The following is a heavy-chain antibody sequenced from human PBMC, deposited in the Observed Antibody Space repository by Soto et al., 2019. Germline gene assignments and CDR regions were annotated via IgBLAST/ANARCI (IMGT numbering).Heavy chain of an antibody. CDR1: GGSFSGYY. CDR2: INHSGST. V-gene: IGHV4-34*01. CDR3: ARVSSSGFYSYSGMTS. Sequence: SETLSLTCAVYGGSFSGYYWSWIRQPPGKGLEWIGEINHSGSTNYNPSLKSRVTISVDTSKNQFSLKLSSVTAADTAVYYCARVSSSGFYSYSGMTSGAKGPRSPSP. J-gene: IGHJ6*02. D-gene: IGHD6-6*01.